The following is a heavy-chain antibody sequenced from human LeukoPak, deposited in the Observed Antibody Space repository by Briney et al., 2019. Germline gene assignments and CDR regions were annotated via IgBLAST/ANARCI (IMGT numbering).Heavy chain of an antibody. J-gene: IGHJ4*02. V-gene: IGHV4-31*03. CDR2: IYYSGST. CDR1: GGSISSGGYY. D-gene: IGHD3-10*01. Sequence: PSETLSLTCTVSGGSISSGGYYWSWIRQHPGKGLEWIGYIYYSGSTYYNPSLKSRVTISVDTSKNQFSLRLSSVTVADTAVYYCARDLYGSGSYYNGGFDYWGQGTLVTVSS. CDR3: ARDLYGSGSYYNGGFDY.